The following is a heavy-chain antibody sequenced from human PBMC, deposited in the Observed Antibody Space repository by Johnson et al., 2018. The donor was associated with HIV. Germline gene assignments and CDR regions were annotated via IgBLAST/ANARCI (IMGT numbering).Heavy chain of an antibody. CDR2: ISYDGSNK. V-gene: IGHV3-30*04. Sequence: QVQLVESGGGVVQPGRSLRLPCAASGFTFGSYAMHWVRQAPGKGMDWVAFISYDGSNKYYADSVKGRFTLSRDNSKNTLYLQMNSLRAEDTAVYYCARERDYYDSFWLDHDAFDIWGQGTMVTVSS. CDR1: GFTFGSYA. CDR3: ARERDYYDSFWLDHDAFDI. J-gene: IGHJ3*02. D-gene: IGHD3-22*01.